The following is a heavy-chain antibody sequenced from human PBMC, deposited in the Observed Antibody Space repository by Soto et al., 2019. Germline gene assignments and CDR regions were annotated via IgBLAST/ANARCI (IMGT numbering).Heavy chain of an antibody. CDR2: ISGSGGST. CDR3: AKEVTYSSSWYPAYYGMDV. D-gene: IGHD6-13*01. V-gene: IGHV3-23*01. Sequence: GGSLRLSCAASGFTFSSYAMSWVRQAPGKGLEWVSAISGSGGSTYYADSVKGRFTISRDNSKNTLYLQMNSLRAEDTAVYYCAKEVTYSSSWYPAYYGMDVWGQGTTVTVSS. J-gene: IGHJ6*02. CDR1: GFTFSSYA.